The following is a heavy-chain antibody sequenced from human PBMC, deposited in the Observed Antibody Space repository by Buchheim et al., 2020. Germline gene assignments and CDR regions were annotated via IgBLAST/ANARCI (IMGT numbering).Heavy chain of an antibody. CDR3: ARDYYGVDY. CDR2: INSDGSDS. V-gene: IGHV3-74*01. CDR1: GFIFSNYW. J-gene: IGHJ4*02. Sequence: EVQLVESGGGLVQPGGSLRLSCAASGFIFSNYWMHWVRQAPGKGLVWVSQINSDGSDSTYADSVKGRFTIPRDNAKNTLSLQMNSLRGEDTAVYYCARDYYGVDYWGQGTL. D-gene: IGHD3-10*01.